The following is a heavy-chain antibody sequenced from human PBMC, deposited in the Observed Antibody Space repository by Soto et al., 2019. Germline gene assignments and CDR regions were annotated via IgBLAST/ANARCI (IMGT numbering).Heavy chain of an antibody. V-gene: IGHV1-24*01. Sequence: ASVKVSCKVSGYTLTELSMHWVRQAPGKGLEWMGGFDPEDGETIYAQKFQGRVTMTEDTSTDTAYMELSSLRSEDTAVYYCATGLLWFGELPDYYYYYGMDVWGQGTTVTVSS. CDR1: GYTLTELS. CDR3: ATGLLWFGELPDYYYYYGMDV. D-gene: IGHD3-10*01. J-gene: IGHJ6*02. CDR2: FDPEDGET.